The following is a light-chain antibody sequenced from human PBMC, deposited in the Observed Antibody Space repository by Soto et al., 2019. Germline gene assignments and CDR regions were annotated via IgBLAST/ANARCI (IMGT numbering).Light chain of an antibody. V-gene: IGKV4-1*01. CDR1: QSVLYSSNNKNY. Sequence: DIVMTQSPDSLAVSLCERATINCKSSQSVLYSSNNKNYLAWYQQKPGQPPKLLIYWASIRESGGPDRFSGSGSGTDCALTISRRHAEDVAVYYCQQYYSIPLTFGGGTKVDIK. J-gene: IGKJ4*01. CDR3: QQYYSIPLT. CDR2: WAS.